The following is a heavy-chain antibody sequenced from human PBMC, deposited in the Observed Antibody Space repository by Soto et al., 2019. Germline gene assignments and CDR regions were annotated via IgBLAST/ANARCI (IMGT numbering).Heavy chain of an antibody. CDR3: ARGSSGPYGMDV. CDR2: IIPIFGTA. CDR1: GGTFSSYA. Sequence: QVQLVQSGAEVKKPGSSVKVSCKASGGTFSSYAISWVRQAPGQGLEWMGGIIPIFGTANYAQKLQGRVTMTTDTSTSTAYMELRSLRSDDTAVYYCARGSSGPYGMDVWGQGTTVTVSS. J-gene: IGHJ6*02. V-gene: IGHV1-69*06. D-gene: IGHD6-19*01.